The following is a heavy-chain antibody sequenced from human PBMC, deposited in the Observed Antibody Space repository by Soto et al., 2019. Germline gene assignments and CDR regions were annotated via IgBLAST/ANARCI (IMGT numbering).Heavy chain of an antibody. V-gene: IGHV1-46*01. Sequence: QVQLVQSGAEVKKPGASVKVSCKASGYTFTSYYMHWVRQAPGQGLEWMGIINPSGGSTSYAQKFQGRVTMTRDTATSTVYMELSSLRSEDTAVYYCARLYEIDAFDIWGQGTMVTVSS. CDR3: ARLYEIDAFDI. J-gene: IGHJ3*02. CDR1: GYTFTSYY. D-gene: IGHD3-22*01. CDR2: INPSGGST.